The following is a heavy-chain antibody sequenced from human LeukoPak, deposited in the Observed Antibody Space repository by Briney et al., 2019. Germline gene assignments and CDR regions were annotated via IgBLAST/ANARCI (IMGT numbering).Heavy chain of an antibody. V-gene: IGHV3-21*01. CDR1: GFTFSSYS. CDR3: ARVKVATTADLDY. J-gene: IGHJ4*02. Sequence: PGGSLRLSCAASGFTFSSYSMNWVRQAPGKELEWVSSISSSSSYIYYADSVKGRFTISRDNAKNSLYLQMNSLRAEDTAVYYCARVKVATTADLDYWGQGTLVTVSS. CDR2: ISSSSSYI. D-gene: IGHD5-12*01.